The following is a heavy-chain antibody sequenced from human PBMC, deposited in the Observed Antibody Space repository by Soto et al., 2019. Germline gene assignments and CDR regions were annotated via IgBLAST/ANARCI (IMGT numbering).Heavy chain of an antibody. J-gene: IGHJ6*02. D-gene: IGHD2-15*01. CDR3: ARDPVVVVVAATSLGMDV. V-gene: IGHV3-7*03. CDR1: GFTFSSYW. Sequence: EVQLVESGGGLVQPGGSLRLSCAASGFTFSSYWMSWVRQAPGKGLEWMANIKQDGSEKYYVDSVKGRFTISRDNAKNSLYLQMNSLRAEDTAVYYCARDPVVVVVAATSLGMDVWGQGTTVTVSS. CDR2: IKQDGSEK.